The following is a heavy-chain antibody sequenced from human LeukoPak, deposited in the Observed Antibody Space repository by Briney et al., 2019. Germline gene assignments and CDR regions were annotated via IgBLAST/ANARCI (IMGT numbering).Heavy chain of an antibody. CDR2: IWSDGSQK. V-gene: IGHV3-33*06. CDR3: LKESRGAAIFDY. J-gene: IGHJ4*02. CDR1: GFSFSSYS. D-gene: IGHD1-26*01. Sequence: PGGSLRLSCAASGFSFSSYSFHWVRQAPGKGLEWVAVIWSDGSQKYYADSVEGRFTISRDNSKDTLYLQTNSLRAEDTAVYYCLKESRGAAIFDYWGQGTLVTVSS.